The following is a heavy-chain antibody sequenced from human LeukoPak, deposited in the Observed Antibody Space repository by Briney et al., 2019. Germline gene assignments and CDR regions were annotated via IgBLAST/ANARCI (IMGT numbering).Heavy chain of an antibody. D-gene: IGHD4-17*01. J-gene: IGHJ4*02. CDR2: IYYSGST. V-gene: IGHV4-39*07. Sequence: PSETLSLTCTVSGGSISSSSYYWGWIRQPPGKGLEWIGSIYYSGSTNYNPSLKSRVTISVDTSKNQFSLKLSSVTAADTAVYYCARSNGDYLDYWGQGTLVTVSS. CDR1: GGSISSSSYY. CDR3: ARSNGDYLDY.